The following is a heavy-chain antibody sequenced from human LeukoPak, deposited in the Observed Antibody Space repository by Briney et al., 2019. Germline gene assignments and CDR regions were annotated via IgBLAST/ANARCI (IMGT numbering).Heavy chain of an antibody. CDR1: GFTFSSYW. D-gene: IGHD3-3*01. CDR2: INSDGSST. J-gene: IGHJ4*02. Sequence: GGSLRLSCAASGFTFSSYWMHWVRQAPGKGLVSVSRINSDGSSTSYADSVKGRFTISRDNAKNTLYLQMNSLRAEDTAVYYCARDGGYDFWSGYYSSHFDYWGQGTLVTVSS. CDR3: ARDGGYDFWSGYYSSHFDY. V-gene: IGHV3-74*01.